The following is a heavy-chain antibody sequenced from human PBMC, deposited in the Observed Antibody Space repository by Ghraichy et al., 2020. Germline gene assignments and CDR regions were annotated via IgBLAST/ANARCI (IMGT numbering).Heavy chain of an antibody. V-gene: IGHV3-23*01. CDR1: GFTFSSYA. J-gene: IGHJ4*02. D-gene: IGHD3-22*01. Sequence: GGSLRLSCAASGFTFSSYAMSWVRQAPGKGLEWVSAISGSGGSTYYADSVKGRFTISRDNSKNTLYLQMNSLRAEDTAVYYCAKARRETMIVVVSLEIDYWGQGTLVTVSS. CDR3: AKARRETMIVVVSLEIDY. CDR2: ISGSGGST.